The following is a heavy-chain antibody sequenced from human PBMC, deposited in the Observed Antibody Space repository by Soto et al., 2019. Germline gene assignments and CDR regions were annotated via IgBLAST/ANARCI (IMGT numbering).Heavy chain of an antibody. CDR2: IIPVVGTG. CDR1: GDSFSSLS. J-gene: IGHJ4*02. V-gene: IGHV1-69*06. Sequence: QVNLVQSGAEVKKPGSSVKVSCKASGDSFSSLSLNWVRQAPGQGLEWVGGIIPVVGTGTYAQKFQDRVTVTGDKAACTSHMELTSLTSEDTALYYCARAIEPMGAPFDFWGQGTLVTVSS. CDR3: ARAIEPMGAPFDF.